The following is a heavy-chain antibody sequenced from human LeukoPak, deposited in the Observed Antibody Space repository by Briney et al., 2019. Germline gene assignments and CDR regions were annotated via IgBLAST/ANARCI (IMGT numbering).Heavy chain of an antibody. J-gene: IGHJ4*02. D-gene: IGHD7-27*01. CDR3: TKTGGPWD. CDR2: IYSDGTS. CDR1: GFTVSNSF. Sequence: GGSLRLSCAASGFTVSNSFMSWIRQAPGKGLEWVSVIYSDGTSYYADSVKARFSISRDNSKNSLYLQMNSLRVEDTAMYYCTKTGGPWDWGQGTLVTVSS. V-gene: IGHV3-53*01.